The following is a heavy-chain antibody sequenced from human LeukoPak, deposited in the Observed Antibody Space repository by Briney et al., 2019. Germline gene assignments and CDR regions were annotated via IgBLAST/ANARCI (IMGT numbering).Heavy chain of an antibody. CDR2: ISSSSSYI. D-gene: IGHD3-22*01. J-gene: IGHJ5*02. V-gene: IGHV3-21*01. CDR1: GFTFSSYS. CDR3: ARGREDYYDSSGYAP. Sequence: GGSLRLSCAASGFTFSSYSMNWVRQAPGKGLEWVSSISSSSSYIYYADSVKGRFTISRDNAKNSLYLQMNSLRAEDTAVYYCARGREDYYDSSGYAPWGQGTLVTVSS.